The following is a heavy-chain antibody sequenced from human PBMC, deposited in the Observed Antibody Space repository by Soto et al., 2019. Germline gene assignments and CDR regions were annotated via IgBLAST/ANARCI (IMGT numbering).Heavy chain of an antibody. CDR2: IIPIFGTA. Sequence: QVQLVQSGAEVKKPGSSVTVSCKASGGTFSSYTISWVRQAPGQGLEWMGGIIPIFGTANYAQKFQGRVTHXXDXSXXTAYMELSSLRSEDTAVYYCARGNHRWLQLWYFDLWGRGTLVTVSS. CDR1: GGTFSSYT. D-gene: IGHD5-12*01. V-gene: IGHV1-69*12. CDR3: ARGNHRWLQLWYFDL. J-gene: IGHJ2*01.